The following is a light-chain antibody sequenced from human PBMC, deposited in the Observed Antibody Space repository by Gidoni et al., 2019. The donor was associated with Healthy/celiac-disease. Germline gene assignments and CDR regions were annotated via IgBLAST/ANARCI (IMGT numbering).Light chain of an antibody. CDR1: QSVSSSY. J-gene: IGKJ4*01. CDR3: QQYGSSPLT. V-gene: IGKV3-20*01. Sequence: GTLSLSPGERATLSSRASQSVSSSYLAWYQQKPGQAPRLLIYGASSRATGIPDRFSGSGSGTDFTLTISRLEPEDFAVYYCQQYGSSPLTFGGGTKVEIK. CDR2: GAS.